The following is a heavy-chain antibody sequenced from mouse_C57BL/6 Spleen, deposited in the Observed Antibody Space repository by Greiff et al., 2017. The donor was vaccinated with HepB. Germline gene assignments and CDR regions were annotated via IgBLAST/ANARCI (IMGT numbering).Heavy chain of an antibody. CDR2: IRNKANNHAT. CDR1: GFTFSDAW. D-gene: IGHD1-1*01. CDR3: THFPYYYGSGGFDY. Sequence: DVQLVESGGGLVQPGGSMKLSCAASGFTFSDAWMDWVRQSPEKGLEWVAEIRNKANNHATYYAESVKGRFTISRDDSKSSVYLQMNSLRAEDTGIYYCTHFPYYYGSGGFDYWGQGTTLTVSS. J-gene: IGHJ2*01. V-gene: IGHV6-6*01.